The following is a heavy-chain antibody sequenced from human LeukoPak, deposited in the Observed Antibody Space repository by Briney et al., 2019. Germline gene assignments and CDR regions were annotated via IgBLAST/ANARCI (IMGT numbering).Heavy chain of an antibody. CDR3: ARAVAGTSLDY. CDR2: IYYSGST. CDR1: GGSISSSSYY. Sequence: SETLSLTCTVSGGSISSSSYYWSWIRQPPGKGLEWIGYIYYSGSTNYNPSLKSRVTTSVDTSKNQFSLKLSSVTAADTAVYYCARAVAGTSLDYWGQGTLVTVSS. J-gene: IGHJ4*02. V-gene: IGHV4-61*01. D-gene: IGHD6-19*01.